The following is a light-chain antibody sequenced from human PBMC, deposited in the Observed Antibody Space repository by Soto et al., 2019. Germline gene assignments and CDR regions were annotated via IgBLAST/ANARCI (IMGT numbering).Light chain of an antibody. V-gene: IGLV2-23*02. CDR3: SSYAGSNMGV. CDR1: SSDVGSYNL. CDR2: EVT. Sequence: QSVLTQPASVSGSPGQSITISCTGTSSDVGSYNLASWYQQHPGKAPKLMIYEVTQRPSGVPDRFSASKSGNTASLTVSGLQAEDEADYYCSSYAGSNMGVFGTGTKVTVL. J-gene: IGLJ1*01.